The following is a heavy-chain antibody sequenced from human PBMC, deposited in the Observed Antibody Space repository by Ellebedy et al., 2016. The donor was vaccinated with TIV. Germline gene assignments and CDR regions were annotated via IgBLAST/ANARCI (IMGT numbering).Heavy chain of an antibody. D-gene: IGHD5-18*01. Sequence: SETLSLXXTVSGGSISSYYWSWIRQPPGKGLEWIGYIYYSGSTNYNPSLKSRVTISVDTSKNQFSLKLSSVTAADTAVYYCARDQGYSYGFFLREDYYYGMDVWGQGTTVTVSS. J-gene: IGHJ6*02. CDR3: ARDQGYSYGFFLREDYYYGMDV. CDR1: GGSISSYY. V-gene: IGHV4-59*01. CDR2: IYYSGST.